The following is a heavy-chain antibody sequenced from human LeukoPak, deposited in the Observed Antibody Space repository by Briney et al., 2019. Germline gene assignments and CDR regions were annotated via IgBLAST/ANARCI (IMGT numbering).Heavy chain of an antibody. Sequence: PGGSLRLSCAASGFTFSRYWMSWVRQVPRKGLEWVANIKQDGGEIYYVDSVKGRFTISRDNAKNTLYLQMNSLRAEDTAVYYCVSGSLQSGYNFDYWGQGALVTVSS. V-gene: IGHV3-7*01. CDR3: VSGSLQSGYNFDY. D-gene: IGHD3-3*01. J-gene: IGHJ4*02. CDR1: GFTFSRYW. CDR2: IKQDGGEI.